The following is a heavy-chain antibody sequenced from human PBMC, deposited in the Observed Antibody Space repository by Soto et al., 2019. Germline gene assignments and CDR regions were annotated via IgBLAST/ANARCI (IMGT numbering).Heavy chain of an antibody. CDR3: ASRRDAYSQGFDY. J-gene: IGHJ4*02. Sequence: QVHLVQSGAEVKEPGSSVKVSCKASGGTFRTDVITWVRQAPGQGLEWMGGIIPMFTIVNYAQKFQGRVSITADEATSTAYMEVRSLTSEATAVYYCASRRDAYSQGFDYWGQGTLVTLSS. CDR2: IIPMFTIV. CDR1: GGTFRTDV. D-gene: IGHD4-4*01. V-gene: IGHV1-69*01.